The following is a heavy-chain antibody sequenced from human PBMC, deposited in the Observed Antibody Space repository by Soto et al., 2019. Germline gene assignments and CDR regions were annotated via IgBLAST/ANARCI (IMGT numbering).Heavy chain of an antibody. D-gene: IGHD3-22*01. V-gene: IGHV3-30*03. J-gene: IGHJ4*02. Sequence: QVQLVESGGGVVQPGRSLRLSCAASGFTFSSYGMHWVRQAPGKGLEWVAVISYDGSNKYYADSVKGRFTISRDNSKNTLYLQVNSLRAEDTAVYYCSVDSSGSLSDYWGQGTLVTVSS. CDR3: SVDSSGSLSDY. CDR1: GFTFSSYG. CDR2: ISYDGSNK.